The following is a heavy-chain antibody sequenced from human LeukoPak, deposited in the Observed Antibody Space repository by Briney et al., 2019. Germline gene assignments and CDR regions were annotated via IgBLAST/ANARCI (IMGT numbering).Heavy chain of an antibody. CDR2: ISSSGSTI. V-gene: IGHV3-48*03. D-gene: IGHD3-10*01. Sequence: GGSLRLSCAASGFTFSSYEMNWVRQAPGKGLEWVSYISSSGSTIYYADSVKGRFTISRDNAKNSLYLQMNSLRAEDTAVYYCAKEYGSGSYYNLGFDPWGQGTLVTVS. J-gene: IGHJ5*02. CDR3: AKEYGSGSYYNLGFDP. CDR1: GFTFSSYE.